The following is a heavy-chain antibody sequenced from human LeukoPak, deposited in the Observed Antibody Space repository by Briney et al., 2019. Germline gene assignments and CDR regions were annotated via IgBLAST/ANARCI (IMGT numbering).Heavy chain of an antibody. Sequence: GGSLRLSCAASGFTFSSYSMNWVRQAPGKGLEWVSSISSSSSYIYYADSVKGRFTISRDNAKNSLYLQMNSLRAEDTAVYYCARDPISSSSSSNFDYWGQGTLVTVSS. CDR3: ARDPISSSSSSNFDY. D-gene: IGHD6-6*01. V-gene: IGHV3-21*01. J-gene: IGHJ4*02. CDR2: ISSSSSYI. CDR1: GFTFSSYS.